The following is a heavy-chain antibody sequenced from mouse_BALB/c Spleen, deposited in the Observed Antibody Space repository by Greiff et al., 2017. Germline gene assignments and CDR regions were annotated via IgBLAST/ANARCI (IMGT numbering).Heavy chain of an antibody. D-gene: IGHD2-4*01. CDR2: IYPGSGST. J-gene: IGHJ1*01. V-gene: IGHV1S22*01. CDR1: GYTFTSYW. Sequence: LQQPGSELVRPGASVKLSCKASGYTFTSYWMHWVKQRPGQGLEWIGNIYPGSGSTNYDEKFKSKATLTVDTSSSTAYMQLSSLTSEDSAVYYCTRYYDYDGDWYFDVWGAGTTVTVSS. CDR3: TRYYDYDGDWYFDV.